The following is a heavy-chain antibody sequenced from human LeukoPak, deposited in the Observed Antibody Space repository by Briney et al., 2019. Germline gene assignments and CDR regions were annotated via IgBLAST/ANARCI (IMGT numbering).Heavy chain of an antibody. CDR1: GYTFTVYY. Sequence: ASVTVSCTASGYTFTVYYMHWVRQAPGQGLEWMGWINPNSGGTNYAQKFQGRVTITRDTSISTAYMELSRLRSDDTAVYYCARRDGYNSNYYYYMDVWGKGTTVTISS. V-gene: IGHV1-2*02. D-gene: IGHD5-24*01. CDR2: INPNSGGT. CDR3: ARRDGYNSNYYYYMDV. J-gene: IGHJ6*03.